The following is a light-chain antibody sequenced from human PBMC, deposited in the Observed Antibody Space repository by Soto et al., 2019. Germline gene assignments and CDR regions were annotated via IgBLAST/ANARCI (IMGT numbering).Light chain of an antibody. J-gene: IGLJ1*01. V-gene: IGLV1-40*01. CDR2: GNS. CDR3: QSHDSSLSAYV. Sequence: QSVLTQPPSVSGAPGQSVSSSCTWISSNIGAGYDVHWYQQLPGTGPKLLISGNSNRPSGVPDRFSGSRSGTSASLAITGLQAEDEADYYCQSHDSSLSAYVFGTGTKVTVL. CDR1: SSNIGAGYD.